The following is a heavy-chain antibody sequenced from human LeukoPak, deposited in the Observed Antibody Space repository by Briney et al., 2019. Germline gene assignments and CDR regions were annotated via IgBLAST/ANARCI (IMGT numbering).Heavy chain of an antibody. CDR3: ARGHNSGYDTRAASFDY. CDR2: IIPIFGTA. V-gene: IGHV1-69*13. J-gene: IGHJ4*02. CDR1: GGTFSSYA. Sequence: GASVKVSCKASGGTFSSYAISWVRQAPGQGLEWMGGIIPIFGTANYAQKFQGRVTITADESTSTAYMELSSLRSEDTAVYYCARGHNSGYDTRAASFDYWGLGTLVTVSS. D-gene: IGHD5-12*01.